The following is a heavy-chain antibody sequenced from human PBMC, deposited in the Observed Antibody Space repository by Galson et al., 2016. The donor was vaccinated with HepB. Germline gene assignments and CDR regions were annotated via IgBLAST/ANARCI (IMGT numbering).Heavy chain of an antibody. D-gene: IGHD2-21*02. CDR1: GGSFSNFA. CDR2: IMPVFGTA. CDR3: ATPYCGGDCYAGNFEY. Sequence: SVKVSCKASGGSFSNFAISWVRQAPGQGLEWMGGIMPVFGTANYAQKFQDRVTITADESTKTAYMEVSSLRSEDTAVYYCATPYCGGDCYAGNFEYWGQGTLVTVSS. J-gene: IGHJ4*02. V-gene: IGHV1-69*13.